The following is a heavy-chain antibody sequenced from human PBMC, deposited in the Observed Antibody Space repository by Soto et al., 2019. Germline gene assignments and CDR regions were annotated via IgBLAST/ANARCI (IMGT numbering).Heavy chain of an antibody. V-gene: IGHV4-61*01. J-gene: IGHJ6*02. D-gene: IGHD6-13*01. CDR1: GGSVSSGSYY. Sequence: SETLSLTCTVSGGSVSSGSYYWSWIRQPPGKGLEWIGYIYYSGSTNFNPPLKSRVTISVDTSKNQFSLKLSSVTAADTAVYYCARVQAAAGYYYYGMDVWGQGTMVTVSS. CDR2: IYYSGST. CDR3: ARVQAAAGYYYYGMDV.